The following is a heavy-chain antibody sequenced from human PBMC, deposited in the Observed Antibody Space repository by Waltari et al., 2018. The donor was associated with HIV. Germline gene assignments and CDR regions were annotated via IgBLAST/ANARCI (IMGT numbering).Heavy chain of an antibody. D-gene: IGHD2-2*02. J-gene: IGHJ3*02. CDR1: GGSISSFY. CDR3: ARANSSTSRYSAFDM. V-gene: IGHV4-4*07. Sequence: QVQLQESGPGLVKPSETLSLTCNVSGGSISSFYWSWVRQPAGKGLEWIGRFYSSGNSNYNPSLKSRVTLSLDTSNNQFSLNLSSVTAADTAVYYCARANSSTSRYSAFDMWGQGTVVTVSS. CDR2: FYSSGNS.